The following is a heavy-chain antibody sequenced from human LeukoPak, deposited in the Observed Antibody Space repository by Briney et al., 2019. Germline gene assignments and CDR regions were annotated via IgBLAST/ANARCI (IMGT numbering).Heavy chain of an antibody. D-gene: IGHD3-3*01. CDR1: GFTFSSYA. CDR2: ISGSGGST. Sequence: GGSLRLSCAASGFTFSSYAMSWVRQAPGKGLEWVSAISGSGGSTYYADSVKGRFTISRDNSKNTLYLQMNSLRAEDTAVYYCAKGTGVFRFLERDYWGQGTLVTVSS. J-gene: IGHJ4*02. V-gene: IGHV3-23*01. CDR3: AKGTGVFRFLERDY.